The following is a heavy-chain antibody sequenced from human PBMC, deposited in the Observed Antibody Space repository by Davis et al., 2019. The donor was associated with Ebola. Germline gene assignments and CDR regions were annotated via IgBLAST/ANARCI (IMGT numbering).Heavy chain of an antibody. CDR1: GFTFSSYS. J-gene: IGHJ4*02. Sequence: PGGSLRLSCAASGFTFSSYSMNWVRQAPGKGLEWVSSISSSSSYTYYADSVRGRFTISRDNAKNSLYLQMNSLRAEDTAVYYCAKGGFSYGYADHWGQGSLVTVSS. V-gene: IGHV3-21*01. D-gene: IGHD5-18*01. CDR3: AKGGFSYGYADH. CDR2: ISSSSSYT.